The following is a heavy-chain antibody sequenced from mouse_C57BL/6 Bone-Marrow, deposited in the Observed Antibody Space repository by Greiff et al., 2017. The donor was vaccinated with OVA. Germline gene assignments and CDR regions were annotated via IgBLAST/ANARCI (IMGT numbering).Heavy chain of an antibody. CDR3: ARHGDYGSFYDY. Sequence: EVKLQESGGDLVKPGGSLQLSCAASGFTFSSYGMSWVRQTPAKRLEWVATISSGGSYTDYPKCMKGRITISRDNDKNTLYLQRSILKSEDTAMYYCARHGDYGSFYDYWGQGTTLTVSS. CDR1: GFTFSSYG. D-gene: IGHD1-1*01. J-gene: IGHJ2*01. CDR2: ISSGGSYT. V-gene: IGHV5-6*01.